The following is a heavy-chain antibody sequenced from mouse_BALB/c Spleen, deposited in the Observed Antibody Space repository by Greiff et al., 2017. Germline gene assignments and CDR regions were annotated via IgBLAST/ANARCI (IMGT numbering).Heavy chain of an antibody. V-gene: IGHV14-3*02. D-gene: IGHD2-4*01. Sequence: EVMLVESGAELVKPGASVKLSCTASGFNFTDTYMHWVKQRPEQGLEWIGRIDPANGNTKYDPKFQGKATITADTSSNTAYLQLSSLTSEDTAVYYCARSGENYDYDGDFDYWGQGTTLTVSS. CDR2: IDPANGNT. CDR3: ARSGENYDYDGDFDY. CDR1: GFNFTDTY. J-gene: IGHJ2*01.